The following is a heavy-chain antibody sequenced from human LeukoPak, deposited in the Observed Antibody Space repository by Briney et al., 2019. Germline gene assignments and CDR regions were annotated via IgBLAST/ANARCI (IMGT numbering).Heavy chain of an antibody. CDR3: ARGISYDYVWGSYRYVFDY. D-gene: IGHD3-16*02. J-gene: IGHJ4*02. Sequence: PSETLSLTCAVYGGSFSGYYWSWIRQPPGKGLEWIGEINHSGSTNYNPSLKSRVTISVDTSKNQFSLKLSSVTAADTAVYYCARGISYDYVWGSYRYVFDYWGQGTLVTVSS. V-gene: IGHV4-34*01. CDR1: GGSFSGYY. CDR2: INHSGST.